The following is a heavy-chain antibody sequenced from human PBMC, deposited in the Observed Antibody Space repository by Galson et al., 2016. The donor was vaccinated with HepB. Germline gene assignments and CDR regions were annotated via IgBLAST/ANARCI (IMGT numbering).Heavy chain of an antibody. CDR1: GFTFSSYS. V-gene: IGHV3-30*18. Sequence: SLRLSCAASGFTFSSYSMHWVRQAPGKGLEWVAVISYDGSNKYYADSAKGRFTISRDNSKNTLYLQMNSLRAEDTAVYYCAKILYEQDYWRQGTLVTVSS. CDR2: ISYDGSNK. D-gene: IGHD5/OR15-5a*01. CDR3: AKILYEQDY. J-gene: IGHJ4*02.